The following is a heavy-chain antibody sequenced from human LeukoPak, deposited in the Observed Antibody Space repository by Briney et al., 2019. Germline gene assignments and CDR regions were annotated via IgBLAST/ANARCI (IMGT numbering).Heavy chain of an antibody. CDR2: ISGSGGST. J-gene: IGHJ4*02. Sequence: GGSLRLSCAASGFTFSSYAMSWVRQAPGKGLEWVSAISGSGGSTYYADSVKGRFTISRDNSKNTLYLQMNSLRAEDTAVYYCAKTYYYDSSGYLPLGVDYWSQGTLVTVSS. V-gene: IGHV3-23*01. CDR1: GFTFSSYA. CDR3: AKTYYYDSSGYLPLGVDY. D-gene: IGHD3-22*01.